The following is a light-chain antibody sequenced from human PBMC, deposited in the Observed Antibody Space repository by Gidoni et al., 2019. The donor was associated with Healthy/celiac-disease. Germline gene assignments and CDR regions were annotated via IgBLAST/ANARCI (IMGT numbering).Light chain of an antibody. J-gene: IGLJ2*01. CDR2: SNN. CDR3: AAWDDSLNGYVV. CDR1: SSNIGSNP. Sequence: QSLLTPPPSASGTPGQRVTISCSGSSSNIGSNPVNWYQQLPGTAPKLLIYSNNQRPSGVPDRFSGSKSGTSASLAISGLQSEDEADYYCAAWDDSLNGYVVFGGGTKLTVL. V-gene: IGLV1-44*01.